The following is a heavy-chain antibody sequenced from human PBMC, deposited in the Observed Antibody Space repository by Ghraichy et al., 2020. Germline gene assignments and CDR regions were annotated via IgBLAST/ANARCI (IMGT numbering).Heavy chain of an antibody. CDR2: IYYSGST. Sequence: SETLSLTCTVSGGSVSSGSYYWSWIRQPPGKGLEWIGYIYYSGSTNYNPSLKSRVTISVDTSKNQFSLKLSSVTAADTAVYYCAREGGVVATIYLEDYYFDYWGQGTLVTVSA. V-gene: IGHV4-61*01. D-gene: IGHD5-12*01. CDR1: GGSVSSGSYY. CDR3: AREGGVVATIYLEDYYFDY. J-gene: IGHJ4*02.